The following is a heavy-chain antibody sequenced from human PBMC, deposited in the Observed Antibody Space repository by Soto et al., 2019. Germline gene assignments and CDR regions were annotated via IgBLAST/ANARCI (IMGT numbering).Heavy chain of an antibody. CDR3: AAHLSSIAAGRYDY. CDR2: VIPIFGTA. J-gene: IGHJ4*02. V-gene: IGHV1-69*13. Sequence: ASLKVSCKASGGTFSSYAISWVRQAPGQGLEWMGGVIPIFGTANYAQKFQGRVTITADESTSTAYMELSSLRSEDTAVYYCAAHLSSIAAGRYDYWGQGTLVTVSS. D-gene: IGHD6-6*01. CDR1: GGTFSSYA.